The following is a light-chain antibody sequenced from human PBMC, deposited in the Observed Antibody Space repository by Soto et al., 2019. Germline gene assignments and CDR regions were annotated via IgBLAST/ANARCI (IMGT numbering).Light chain of an antibody. V-gene: IGLV2-14*01. CDR1: SSDVGGYNY. J-gene: IGLJ2*01. CDR2: DVS. CDR3: SSYTSSSTLG. Sequence: QSVLTQPASVSGSPGQSITISCTGTSSDVGGYNYVSWYQQHPGKAPKLMIYDVSNRPSGVSNRFSGSKSGNTASLTISGRQAEDEADYYCSSYTSSSTLGFGGGTKLTVL.